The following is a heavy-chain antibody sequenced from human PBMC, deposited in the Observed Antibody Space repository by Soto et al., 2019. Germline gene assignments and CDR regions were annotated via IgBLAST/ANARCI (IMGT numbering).Heavy chain of an antibody. CDR3: ARAVAVPPDFDY. Sequence: ASVKVSCKASGYTFTAYAMHWVRQAPGQRLEWMGWINAGNGNTKYSQKFQGRVTITRDTSASTAYMERSSLRSEDTAVYYCARAVAVPPDFDYWGQGTLFTIS. J-gene: IGHJ4*02. CDR2: INAGNGNT. D-gene: IGHD6-19*01. CDR1: GYTFTAYA. V-gene: IGHV1-3*01.